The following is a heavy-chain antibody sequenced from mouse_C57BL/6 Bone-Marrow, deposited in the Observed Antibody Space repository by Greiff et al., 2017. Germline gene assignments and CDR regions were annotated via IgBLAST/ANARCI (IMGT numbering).Heavy chain of an antibody. CDR2: ISAGGSYT. J-gene: IGHJ2*01. Sequence: EVKVVESGGGLVKPGGSLKLSCAASGFTFSSYAMSWVRQTPEKRLEWVATISAGGSYTYYPDNVKGRFTISRDNAKNNLYLQMSHLKSEDTAMYYCARGPSYPHVDYWGQGPTLTVSS. CDR3: ARGPSYPHVDY. V-gene: IGHV5-4*03. D-gene: IGHD2-10*01. CDR1: GFTFSSYA.